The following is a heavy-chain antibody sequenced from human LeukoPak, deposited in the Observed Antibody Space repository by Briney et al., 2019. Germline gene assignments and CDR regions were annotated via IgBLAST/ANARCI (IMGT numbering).Heavy chain of an antibody. V-gene: IGHV4-59*01. Sequence: SETLSLTCTVSGGSISSYYWSWIRQPPGKGLEWIGYIYYSGSTNYNPSLKSRVTISVDTSKNQFSLKLSSVTAADTAVYYCAGDYGDYGLFDYWGQGTLVTVSS. CDR1: GGSISSYY. D-gene: IGHD4-17*01. J-gene: IGHJ4*02. CDR3: AGDYGDYGLFDY. CDR2: IYYSGST.